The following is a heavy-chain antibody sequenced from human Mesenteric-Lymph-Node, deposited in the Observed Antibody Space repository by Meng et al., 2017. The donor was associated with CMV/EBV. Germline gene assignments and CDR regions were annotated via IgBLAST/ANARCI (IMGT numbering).Heavy chain of an antibody. V-gene: IGHV4-39*07. CDR1: GGSISSTSYY. CDR2: IYYDGST. CDR3: CSVGFDFWSSYGRYYYGMDV. D-gene: IGHD3-3*01. Sequence: SETLSLTCTVSGGSISSTSYYWSWIRQPPGKGLEWIGSIYYDGSTYYNPSLRSRVTISIDTFRNQFSLNLSSVTAADTAVYYCCSVGFDFWSSYGRYYYGMDVWGQGTTVTVSS. J-gene: IGHJ6*02.